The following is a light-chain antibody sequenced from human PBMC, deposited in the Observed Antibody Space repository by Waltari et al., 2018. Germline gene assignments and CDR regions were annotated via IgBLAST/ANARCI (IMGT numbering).Light chain of an antibody. V-gene: IGKV1-5*03. CDR3: QQYSSYSSWT. J-gene: IGKJ1*01. Sequence: DIQMTQSPSTLSASVGDRVTITCRACQNINSWLAWYQQRPGKAPRLLLYKASTLQSGVPSRFSGSGSGTEFTLTINSLQTDDFATYYCQQYSSYSSWTFGQGTQV. CDR2: KAS. CDR1: QNINSW.